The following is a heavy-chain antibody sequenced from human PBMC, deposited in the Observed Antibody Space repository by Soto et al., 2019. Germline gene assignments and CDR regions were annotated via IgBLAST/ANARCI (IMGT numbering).Heavy chain of an antibody. V-gene: IGHV3-23*01. CDR1: TFSSYA. CDR2: ISGSGGST. Sequence: TFSSYAMSWVRQAPGKGLEWVSAISGSGGSTYYADSVKGRFTISRDNSKNTLYLQMNSLRAEDTAVYYCAKVHIAVAGPSFDYWGQGTLVTVSS. CDR3: AKVHIAVAGPSFDY. J-gene: IGHJ4*02. D-gene: IGHD6-19*01.